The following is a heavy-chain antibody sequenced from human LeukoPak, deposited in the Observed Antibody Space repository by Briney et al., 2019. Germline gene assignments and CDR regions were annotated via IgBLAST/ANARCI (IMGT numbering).Heavy chain of an antibody. V-gene: IGHV5-51*01. D-gene: IGHD4-23*01. Sequence: GEPLQISCTGPRHNFMIYWIAWVRQVPGKGLEWMGVIYPSDSETTYSPSFQGRVTFTADESTETAYLQWSSLEASDTAIYFCARQVYGGKALYWNYDVWGRGTLVTVSS. CDR3: ARQVYGGKALYWNYDV. J-gene: IGHJ2*01. CDR1: RHNFMIYW. CDR2: IYPSDSET.